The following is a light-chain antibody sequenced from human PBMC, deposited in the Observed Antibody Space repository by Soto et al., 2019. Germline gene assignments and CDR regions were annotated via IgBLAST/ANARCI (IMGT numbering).Light chain of an antibody. CDR1: QYINTR. Sequence: EIVLTQSPATQSSFPGDTLTLYCRASQYINTRLAWYQHRPGQAPKFLIYGVSSRATGIPDRFSGSGSGTDFTLTISRLEPEDFAVYHCQQYGSSPLITFGQGTRLEIK. CDR3: QQYGSSPLIT. CDR2: GVS. V-gene: IGKV3-20*01. J-gene: IGKJ5*01.